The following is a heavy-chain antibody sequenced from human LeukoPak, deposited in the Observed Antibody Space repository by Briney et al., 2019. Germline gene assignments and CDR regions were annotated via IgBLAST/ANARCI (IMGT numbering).Heavy chain of an antibody. Sequence: GGSLRLSCAASGFTVSSNYMSWVRQAPGKGLGWVSVIYSGGSTYYADSVKGRFTISRDNSKNTLYLQMNSLRAEDTAVYYCARDRLVGATTLLDYWGQGTLVTVSS. CDR3: ARDRLVGATTLLDY. V-gene: IGHV3-53*01. CDR2: IYSGGST. J-gene: IGHJ4*02. D-gene: IGHD1-26*01. CDR1: GFTVSSNY.